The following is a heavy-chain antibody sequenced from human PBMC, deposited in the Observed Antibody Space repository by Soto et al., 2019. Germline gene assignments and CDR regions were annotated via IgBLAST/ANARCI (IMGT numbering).Heavy chain of an antibody. J-gene: IGHJ4*02. Sequence: QVHLVQSGAEVKKPGASVKVSCKASGYAFTSYGMSWVRQAPGQGLEWMGWINTYNSDTNSAPRLQGRITMTTDTSTSTAYMELRSLTSDDTAVYYCVRDERDSCRGGNCFHLDYWGQGTLVSVSS. CDR3: VRDERDSCRGGNCFHLDY. V-gene: IGHV1-18*04. CDR2: INTYNSDT. D-gene: IGHD2-15*01. CDR1: GYAFTSYG.